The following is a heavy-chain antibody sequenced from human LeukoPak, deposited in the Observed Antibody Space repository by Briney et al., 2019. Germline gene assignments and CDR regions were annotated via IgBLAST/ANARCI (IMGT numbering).Heavy chain of an antibody. J-gene: IGHJ4*02. CDR2: IYNSGST. Sequence: PSETLSLTCTVSGGSISGYYWSWIRQPPGKGLEWIGYIYNSGSTNYNPSLKSRVTISVDTSKNQFSLKLSSVTAADTAVYYCARDASTAKNFDYWGQGTLVTVSS. CDR3: ARDASTAKNFDY. V-gene: IGHV4-59*12. CDR1: GGSISGYY.